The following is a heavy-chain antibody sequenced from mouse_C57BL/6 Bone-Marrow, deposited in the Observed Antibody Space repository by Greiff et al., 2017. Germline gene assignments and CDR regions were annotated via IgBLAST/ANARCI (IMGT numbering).Heavy chain of an antibody. D-gene: IGHD2-4*01. CDR3: ALYYDYDAWFAD. CDR1: GYTFTDYY. J-gene: IGHJ3*01. V-gene: IGHV1-19*01. CDR2: INPYNAGT. Sequence: EVQLQQSGPVLVKPGASVKMSCKASGYTFTDYYMNWVKQSHGKSLEWIGVINPYNAGTSYNQKFKGKATLTVDKSSSTAYMELNSLTSEDSAVYYCALYYDYDAWFADWGQGTLVTVSA.